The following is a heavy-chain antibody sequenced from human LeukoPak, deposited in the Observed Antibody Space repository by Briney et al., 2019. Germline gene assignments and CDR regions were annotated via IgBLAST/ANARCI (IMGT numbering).Heavy chain of an antibody. V-gene: IGHV1-24*01. CDR2: FDPERGET. Sequence: ASVKVSCKVSGYILTQLSMHWVRQAPGKGPEWMGGFDPERGETIYAQKFQGRVTMTEDTSADTAFMELSSLRSEDTAVYYCATVVASGQWLVGDAFDIWGQGTMVIVSS. CDR3: ATVVASGQWLVGDAFDI. CDR1: GYILTQLS. D-gene: IGHD6-19*01. J-gene: IGHJ3*02.